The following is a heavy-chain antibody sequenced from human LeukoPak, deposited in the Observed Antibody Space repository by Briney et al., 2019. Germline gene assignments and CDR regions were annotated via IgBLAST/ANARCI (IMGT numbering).Heavy chain of an antibody. V-gene: IGHV4-4*02. Sequence: SETLSLTCGVSGGSVINTNWWTWVRQPPGKGLEWIGEVHLDGRTNYNPSLESRLTMSVDVSENQVSLKLTSVTAAATAVYYCAREGGFYRPLDYSGQGTLVTVSS. D-gene: IGHD3-3*01. J-gene: IGHJ4*02. CDR1: GGSVINTNW. CDR2: VHLDGRT. CDR3: AREGGFYRPLDY.